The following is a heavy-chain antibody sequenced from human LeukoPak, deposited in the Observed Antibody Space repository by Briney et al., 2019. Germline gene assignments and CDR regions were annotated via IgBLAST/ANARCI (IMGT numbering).Heavy chain of an antibody. CDR2: ISGHSGNT. Sequence: ASVKVSCKTSGYTFSSYGISWVRQAPGQGPEWMGWISGHSGNTNYAQKFQGRVTVTTDTSTTTAYMELRGLRFDDTAIYYCARDWEIGLFGYFDYWGQGTLVTVSS. CDR3: ARDWEIGLFGYFDY. V-gene: IGHV1-18*01. J-gene: IGHJ4*02. D-gene: IGHD1-26*01. CDR1: GYTFSSYG.